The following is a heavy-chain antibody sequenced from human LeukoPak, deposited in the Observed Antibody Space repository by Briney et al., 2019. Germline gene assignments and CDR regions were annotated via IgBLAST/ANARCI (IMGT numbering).Heavy chain of an antibody. CDR3: AKDPGVVPAASYFDY. J-gene: IGHJ4*02. Sequence: PGGSLRLSCAASGFTFSSYAMSWVRQAPGKGLEWDSAISGSGGSTYYADSVKGRFTISRDNSKNTLYLQMNSLRAEDTAVYYCAKDPGVVPAASYFDYWGQGTLVTVSS. CDR1: GFTFSSYA. D-gene: IGHD2-2*01. V-gene: IGHV3-23*01. CDR2: ISGSGGST.